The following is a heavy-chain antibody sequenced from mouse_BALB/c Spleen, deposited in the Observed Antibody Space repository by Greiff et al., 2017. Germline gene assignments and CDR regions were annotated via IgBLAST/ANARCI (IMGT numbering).Heavy chain of an antibody. CDR3: ARRDDGYFDY. D-gene: IGHD2-3*01. CDR1: GYTFTDYA. CDR2: ISTYYGNT. V-gene: IGHV1-67*01. Sequence: VMLVESGPELVRPGVSVKISCKGSGYTFTDYAMHWVKQSHAKSLEWIGVISTYYGNTNYNQKFKGKATMTVDKSSSTAYMELARLTSEDSAIYYCARRDDGYFDYWGQGTTLTVSS. J-gene: IGHJ2*01.